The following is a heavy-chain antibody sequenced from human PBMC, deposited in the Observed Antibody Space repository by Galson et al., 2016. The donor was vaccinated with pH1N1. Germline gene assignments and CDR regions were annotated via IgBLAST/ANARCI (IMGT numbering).Heavy chain of an antibody. D-gene: IGHD1-20*01. CDR3: ARQGGNAYKWPWYFDL. Sequence: SETLSLTCSVSGGSIRSSSYYWGWIRQPPGKGLEWIATIHYNGNTYHNPSLKSRVTMSVDTSKIQFSLQLSSVTAADTAVYYCARQGGNAYKWPWYFDLWGRGTLVSVFS. J-gene: IGHJ2*01. CDR1: GGSIRSSSYY. CDR2: IHYNGNT. V-gene: IGHV4-39*01.